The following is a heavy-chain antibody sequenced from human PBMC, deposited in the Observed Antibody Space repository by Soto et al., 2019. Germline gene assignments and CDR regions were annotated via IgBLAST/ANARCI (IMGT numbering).Heavy chain of an antibody. Sequence: PGGSLRLSCAASGFTFSNAWMSWVRQAPWKGLEWVGRIKSKTDGGTTDYAAPVKGRFTISRDDSKNTLYLQMNSLKTEDTAVYYCTTAYYYDSSGHSAFDIWGQGTMVTVSS. CDR1: GFTFSNAW. CDR2: IKSKTDGGTT. CDR3: TTAYYYDSSGHSAFDI. V-gene: IGHV3-15*01. J-gene: IGHJ3*02. D-gene: IGHD3-22*01.